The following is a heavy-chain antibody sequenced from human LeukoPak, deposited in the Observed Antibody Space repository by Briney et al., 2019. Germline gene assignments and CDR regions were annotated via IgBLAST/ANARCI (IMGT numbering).Heavy chain of an antibody. CDR3: ARDDASY. CDR1: RFSFSTYW. Sequence: PGGSLRLSCAAFRFSFSTYWMSWVRQAPGKGLQWVANIKQDGSEKHYVDSVKGRFTISRDNAKNTLYLQMNSLRAEDTAVYCCARDDASYWGQGTLVTVSS. J-gene: IGHJ4*02. V-gene: IGHV3-7*01. CDR2: IKQDGSEK.